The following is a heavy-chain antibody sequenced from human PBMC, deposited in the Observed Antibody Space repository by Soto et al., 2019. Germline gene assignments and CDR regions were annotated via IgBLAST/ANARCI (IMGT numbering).Heavy chain of an antibody. CDR2: INAANGNT. J-gene: IGHJ4*02. Sequence: QVQLVQSGAEEKKPGASVKVSCKASGYTFTTYAIHWVRQAPGQRLEWMGWINAANGNTRYSQKLQGRVTLARDTSASTAYMALSSLRTEDTAVYYCARDQGYYDSSGYYYYWGQGTLVTVSS. CDR1: GYTFTTYA. CDR3: ARDQGYYDSSGYYYY. D-gene: IGHD3-22*01. V-gene: IGHV1-3*05.